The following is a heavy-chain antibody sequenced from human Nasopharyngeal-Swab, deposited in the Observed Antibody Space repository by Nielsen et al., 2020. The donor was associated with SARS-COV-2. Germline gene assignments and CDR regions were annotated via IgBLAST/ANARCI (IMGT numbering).Heavy chain of an antibody. CDR2: IYHSGST. Sequence: SETLSLTCAVSGGSISSSNWWSWVRQPPGKGLEWIGEIYHSGSTNYNPSLKSRVTISVDKSKNQFSLKLSSVTAADTAVYYCARHDGYSYGTDAFDIWGQGTMVTVSS. V-gene: IGHV4-4*02. CDR1: GGSISSSNW. CDR3: ARHDGYSYGTDAFDI. J-gene: IGHJ3*02. D-gene: IGHD5-18*01.